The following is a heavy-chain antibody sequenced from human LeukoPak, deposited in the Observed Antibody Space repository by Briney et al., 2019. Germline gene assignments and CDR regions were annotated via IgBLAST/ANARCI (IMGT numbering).Heavy chain of an antibody. J-gene: IGHJ5*02. Sequence: PSETLSLTCTVSGGSISSHYWSWIRQPPGKGLEWIGYIYYSGSTNYNPSLKSRVTISVDTSKNQFSLKLSSVTAADTAVYYCARVITIFGVVEDWFDPWGRGTLVSVSS. CDR2: IYYSGST. CDR1: GGSISSHY. V-gene: IGHV4-59*11. D-gene: IGHD3-3*01. CDR3: ARVITIFGVVEDWFDP.